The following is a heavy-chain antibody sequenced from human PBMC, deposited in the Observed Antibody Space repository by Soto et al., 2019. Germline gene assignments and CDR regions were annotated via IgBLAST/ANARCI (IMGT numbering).Heavy chain of an antibody. CDR1: GGPFSSYG. CDR3: ARDGTIQMANFDF. J-gene: IGHJ4*02. CDR2: IIPLFGTP. V-gene: IGHV1-69*01. D-gene: IGHD1-1*01. Sequence: QVLLMQSGAEVKKPGSSVKVSCTSSGGPFSSYGIIWVRQVPGQGLEWLGGIIPLFGTPSYARKFQDRLTISADESTTTAYMELNSLTSEDTAMYFCARDGTIQMANFDFWGQGTLVTISS.